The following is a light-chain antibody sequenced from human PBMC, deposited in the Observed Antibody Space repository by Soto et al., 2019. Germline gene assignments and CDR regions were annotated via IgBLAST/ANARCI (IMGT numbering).Light chain of an antibody. Sequence: EILLTQSPGTLSLSPGERATLSCRASQSVSNNYLAWYQQKPGQAPMLLIYGASNRATGIPDRLSGSGSGTEFTLTIRRMEPEDFAVYYCQQYGSSGTFGQGTKVDIK. CDR2: GAS. CDR1: QSVSNNY. CDR3: QQYGSSGT. V-gene: IGKV3-20*01. J-gene: IGKJ1*01.